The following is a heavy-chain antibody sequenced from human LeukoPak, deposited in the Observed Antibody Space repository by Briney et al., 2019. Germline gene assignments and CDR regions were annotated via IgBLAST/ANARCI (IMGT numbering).Heavy chain of an antibody. J-gene: IGHJ4*02. CDR3: VKFLPTHIVVANYYFDY. CDR2: ISGSGGST. Sequence: PGGSLRLSCAASGFTFSSYAMSWVRQAPGKGLEWVSAISGSGGSTYYADSVKGRFTISRDNSQNTLYLQMNSLRAEDTAVYYCVKFLPTHIVVANYYFDYWGQGTLVTVSS. CDR1: GFTFSSYA. D-gene: IGHD2-21*01. V-gene: IGHV3-23*01.